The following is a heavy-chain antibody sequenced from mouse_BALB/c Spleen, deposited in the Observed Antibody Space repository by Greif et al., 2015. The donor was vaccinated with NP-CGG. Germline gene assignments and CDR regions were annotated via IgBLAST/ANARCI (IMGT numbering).Heavy chain of an antibody. V-gene: IGHV1S81*02. J-gene: IGHJ4*01. Sequence: QVQLQQSGAELVKPGASVKLSCKASGYTFTSYWMHWVKQRPGQGLEWIGEINPSNGRTNYNEKFKNKATLTVDKSSSTAYMQLSSLTSEDSAVYYCARHYYGSSLYAMDYWGQGTSVTVSS. CDR2: INPSNGRT. CDR1: GYTFTSYW. D-gene: IGHD1-1*01. CDR3: ARHYYGSSLYAMDY.